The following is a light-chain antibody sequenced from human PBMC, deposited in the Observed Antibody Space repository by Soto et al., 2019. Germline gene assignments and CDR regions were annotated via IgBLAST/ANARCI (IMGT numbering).Light chain of an antibody. Sequence: MLYQSPGTLSLSNGERATLSCRASQTVSSNHLAWYQQKPGQAPRLLIYGASSRATGTPESFSGSGSGTEFTLTINRMEPEDFAGYYCHQYGISPFGGGTKVDIK. V-gene: IGKV3-20*01. CDR1: QTVSSNH. J-gene: IGKJ4*01. CDR2: GAS. CDR3: HQYGISP.